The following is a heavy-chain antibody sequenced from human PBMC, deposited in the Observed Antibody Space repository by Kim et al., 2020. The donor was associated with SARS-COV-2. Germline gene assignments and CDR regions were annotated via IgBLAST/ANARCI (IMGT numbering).Heavy chain of an antibody. V-gene: IGHV3-11*01. CDR2: ISSSGSTI. Sequence: GGSLRLSCAASGFTFSDYYMSWIRQAPGKELEWVSYISSSGSTIYYADSVKGRFTISRDNAKNSLYLQMNSLRAEDTAVYYCARDPPYYDILTGYQRLYYFDYWGQGTLVTVSS. CDR1: GFTFSDYY. J-gene: IGHJ4*02. CDR3: ARDPPYYDILTGYQRLYYFDY. D-gene: IGHD3-9*01.